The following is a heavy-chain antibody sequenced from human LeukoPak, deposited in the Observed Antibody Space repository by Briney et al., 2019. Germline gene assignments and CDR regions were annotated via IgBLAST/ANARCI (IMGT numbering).Heavy chain of an antibody. V-gene: IGHV3-21*01. J-gene: IGHJ4*02. CDR2: ITAIITAI. CDR1: GFTFNTYT. D-gene: IGHD3-9*01. CDR3: ARTYYDILTGYNPYFDY. Sequence: PGGSLRLSCAASGFTFNTYTMNWVRQAPGKGLEWVSSITAIITAIYSADSVKGRFTISRDNAKNLLYLQMNSLRAEDTAVYYCARTYYDILTGYNPYFDYWGQGILVTVSS.